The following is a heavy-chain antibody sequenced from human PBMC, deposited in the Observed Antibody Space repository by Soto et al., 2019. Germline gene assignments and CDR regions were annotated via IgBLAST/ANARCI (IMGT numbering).Heavy chain of an antibody. Sequence: QLQLQESGPGLVKPSETLSLTCTVSGGSISSSSYYWGWIRQPPGKGLEWIGSIYYSGSTYYNPSLKRRVTISVDTSKNQFSLKLSSVTAADTAVYYCARQSTPSPWIQLLFWFDPWGQGTLVTVSS. J-gene: IGHJ5*02. V-gene: IGHV4-39*01. CDR1: GGSISSSSYY. D-gene: IGHD5-18*01. CDR3: ARQSTPSPWIQLLFWFDP. CDR2: IYYSGST.